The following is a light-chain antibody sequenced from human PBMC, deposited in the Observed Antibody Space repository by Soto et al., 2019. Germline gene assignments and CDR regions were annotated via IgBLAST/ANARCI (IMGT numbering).Light chain of an antibody. Sequence: EIVLTQSPGILSLSPGERATLSCRASQPVSSSYLAWYQQKPGQAPRLLIYGASTRATGIPDRFSGSGSGPDFPLTISRLEPEDFAVYYCQQCGISTWPFGQGTKVDIK. J-gene: IGKJ1*01. CDR1: QPVSSSY. CDR3: QQCGISTWP. V-gene: IGKV3-20*01. CDR2: GAS.